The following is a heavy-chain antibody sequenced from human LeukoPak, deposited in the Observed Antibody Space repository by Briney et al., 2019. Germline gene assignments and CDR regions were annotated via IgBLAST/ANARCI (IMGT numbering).Heavy chain of an antibody. J-gene: IGHJ4*02. D-gene: IGHD6-13*01. CDR3: AREGSSSPAFDY. Sequence: GASVKVSCKASGYTFTGYYMHWVRQAPGQGLEWVGIINPSGGSTSYAQKFQGRVTMTRDTSTSTVYMELSSLRSEDTAVYYCAREGSSSPAFDYWGQGTLVTVSS. CDR2: INPSGGST. CDR1: GYTFTGYY. V-gene: IGHV1-46*01.